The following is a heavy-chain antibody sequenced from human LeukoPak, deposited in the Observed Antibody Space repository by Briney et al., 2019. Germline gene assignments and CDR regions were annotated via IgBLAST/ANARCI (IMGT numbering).Heavy chain of an antibody. Sequence: GASVKVSCKASGYTFTGYYMHWVRQAPGQGLEWMGWINPNSGGTNYAQKFQGRVTMTRDTSISTAYMELSRLRSDDTAVYYCARDRWKITFGGAYYFDYWGQGTLVTVSS. CDR3: ARDRWKITFGGAYYFDY. CDR2: INPNSGGT. CDR1: GYTFTGYY. V-gene: IGHV1-2*02. J-gene: IGHJ4*02. D-gene: IGHD3-16*01.